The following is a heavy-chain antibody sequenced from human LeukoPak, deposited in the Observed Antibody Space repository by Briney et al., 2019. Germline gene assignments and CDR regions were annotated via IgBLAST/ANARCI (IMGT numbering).Heavy chain of an antibody. D-gene: IGHD4-17*01. CDR1: GYSISSGYY. CDR3: ASLPSGDYEQYYFDY. V-gene: IGHV4-38-2*02. CDR2: INHSGST. Sequence: SETLSLTCTVSGYSISSGYYWGWIRQPPGKGLEWIGEINHSGSTNYNPSLKSRVTISVDTSKNQFSLKLSSVTAADTAVYYCASLPSGDYEQYYFDYWGQGTLVTVSS. J-gene: IGHJ4*02.